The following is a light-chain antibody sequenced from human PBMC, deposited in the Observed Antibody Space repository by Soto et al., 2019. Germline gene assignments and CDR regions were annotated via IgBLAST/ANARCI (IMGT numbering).Light chain of an antibody. J-gene: IGKJ2*02. CDR2: QAS. Sequence: DIQMTQSPSTLPASVGDRVTITCRASQSISTWLAWYQQKPGKAPKVLIYQASSLESGVPSRFSGSGSGTEFTLTISDLQPDDFATYYCQQYYSYSPCTFGQGTTLEIK. CDR3: QQYYSYSPCT. CDR1: QSISTW. V-gene: IGKV1-5*03.